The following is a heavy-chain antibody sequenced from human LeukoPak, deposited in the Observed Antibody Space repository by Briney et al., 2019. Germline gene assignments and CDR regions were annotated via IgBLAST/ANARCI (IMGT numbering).Heavy chain of an antibody. J-gene: IGHJ4*02. CDR3: ARDRYCSSTSCYGGGY. Sequence: PSETLSLTCTVSRYSPTSGYYCAWTRQPPAKGLGWIGSIYHSGITYYTPSLKSRVTISVDTSKKQFSLKLSSVTAADTAVYYCARDRYCSSTSCYGGGYWGQGTLVTVSS. CDR1: RYSPTSGYY. CDR2: IYHSGIT. V-gene: IGHV4-38-2*02. D-gene: IGHD2-2*01.